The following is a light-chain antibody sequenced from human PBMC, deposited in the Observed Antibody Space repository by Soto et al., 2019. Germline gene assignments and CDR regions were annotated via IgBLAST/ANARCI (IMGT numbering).Light chain of an antibody. CDR2: GAS. J-gene: IGKJ4*01. CDR1: QSVSDN. V-gene: IGKV3-15*01. CDR3: QQYNNYVT. Sequence: EIVMTQSPDILSVSPGERATLSCRASQSVSDNLAWYQQKPGQAPRLLIYGASTKATGIPARFSGSGSGTEFTITISSLQSEDFAVYYCQQYNNYVTFGGGTKVEIE.